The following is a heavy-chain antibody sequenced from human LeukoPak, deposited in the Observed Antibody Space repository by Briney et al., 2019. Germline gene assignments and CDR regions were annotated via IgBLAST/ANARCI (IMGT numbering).Heavy chain of an antibody. CDR2: ITGSGGNT. Sequence: GGSLRLSCAASGFTFSNYAMSWVRQAPGKRLEWVSAITGSGGNTYYADSVKGRFTISRDNSKNTVLLQMNSLRAEDTAVYYCAKWGDYDVLTGYYVSDYWGQGTLVTVSS. V-gene: IGHV3-23*01. CDR1: GFTFSNYA. J-gene: IGHJ4*02. CDR3: AKWGDYDVLTGYYVSDY. D-gene: IGHD3-9*01.